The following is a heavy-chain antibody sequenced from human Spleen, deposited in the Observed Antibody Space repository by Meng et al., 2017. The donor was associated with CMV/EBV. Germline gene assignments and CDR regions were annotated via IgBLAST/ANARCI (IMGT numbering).Heavy chain of an antibody. Sequence: ASVKVSCKASGYTFTSYDINWVRQAPGQGLEWMGIINPSGGTNYALKFQGRVTMTRDTSINTAYMELSRLRSDDTAVYYCARELEQQLSGMDVWGQGTTVTVSS. CDR3: ARELEQQLSGMDV. CDR1: GYTFTSYD. V-gene: IGHV1-2*02. D-gene: IGHD6-13*01. CDR2: INPSGGT. J-gene: IGHJ6*02.